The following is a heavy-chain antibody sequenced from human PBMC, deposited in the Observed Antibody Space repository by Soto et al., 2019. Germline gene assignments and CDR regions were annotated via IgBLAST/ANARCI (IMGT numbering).Heavy chain of an antibody. CDR2: ISTYNGNT. D-gene: IGHD4-17*01. CDR3: AISPGPGDYVPSFDY. J-gene: IGHJ4*02. Sequence: QVQLVQSGTELRKPGASVRVSCKTSGYAFTSYGINWVRQAPGQGLEWMGWISTYNGNTNYAQSLQGRVTLTTDTSTSTTYLELRSLRSDDTAVYFCAISPGPGDYVPSFDYWGQGSLVVVSS. CDR1: GYAFTSYG. V-gene: IGHV1-18*01.